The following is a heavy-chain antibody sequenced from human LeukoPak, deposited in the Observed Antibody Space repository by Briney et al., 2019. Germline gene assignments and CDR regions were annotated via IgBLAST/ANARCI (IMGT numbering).Heavy chain of an antibody. CDR3: ARTLYSSGWYGGALQGPSFDY. J-gene: IGHJ4*02. Sequence: SSVKVSCKASGGTFSSYAISWVRQAPGQGLEWMGGIIPIFGTANYAQKFQGRVTITADESTSTAYMELSSLRSDDTAVYYCARTLYSSGWYGGALQGPSFDYWGQGTLVTVSS. CDR2: IIPIFGTA. CDR1: GGTFSSYA. D-gene: IGHD6-19*01. V-gene: IGHV1-69*01.